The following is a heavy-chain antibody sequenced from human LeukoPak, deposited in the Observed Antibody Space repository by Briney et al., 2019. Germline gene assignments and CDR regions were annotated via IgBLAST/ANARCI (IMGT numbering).Heavy chain of an antibody. Sequence: SETLSLTCAVYGGSFSGYYWSWIRQPPGKGLEWIGEINHSGSSNYNPSLKSRVTISVDTSKNQFSLKLSSVTAADTAVYYCALSSGWLLGAFDIWGQGTMVTVSS. CDR1: GGSFSGYY. CDR3: ALSSGWLLGAFDI. CDR2: INHSGSS. V-gene: IGHV4-34*01. J-gene: IGHJ3*02. D-gene: IGHD6-19*01.